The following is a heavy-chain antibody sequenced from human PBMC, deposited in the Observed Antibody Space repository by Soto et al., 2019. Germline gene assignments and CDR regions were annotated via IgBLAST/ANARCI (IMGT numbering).Heavy chain of an antibody. D-gene: IGHD2-21*02. CDR1: GGSITIDEW. V-gene: IGHV4-4*02. Sequence: QVQLQESGPGLVKPSGTLSLTCAVSGGSITIDEWWSWIRQSPGKGLEWIGEIRPSGRTNCKPSVKSRITMSVDKSNNQFSLELRSTSAADTAVYYGARGGDWKFALWGQGRLFTVSS. J-gene: IGHJ4*02. CDR3: ARGGDWKFAL. CDR2: IRPSGRT.